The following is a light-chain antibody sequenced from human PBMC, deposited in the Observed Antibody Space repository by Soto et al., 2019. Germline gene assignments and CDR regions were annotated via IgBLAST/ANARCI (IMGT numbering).Light chain of an antibody. Sequence: DIQMTQSPSTLSASVGDSVTITCRASQSISSWLAWYQQKPGKAPKLLIYKASSLESGVPSRFSGSGSGTEFTLTISSLQPDDFATYYCQQYNSWWTFGQGTKVDIK. J-gene: IGKJ1*01. CDR2: KAS. V-gene: IGKV1-5*03. CDR1: QSISSW. CDR3: QQYNSWWT.